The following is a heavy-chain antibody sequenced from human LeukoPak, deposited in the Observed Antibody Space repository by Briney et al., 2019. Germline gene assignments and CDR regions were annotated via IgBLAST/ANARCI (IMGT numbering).Heavy chain of an antibody. V-gene: IGHV3-30-3*01. CDR3: ARAPRRYYYDSSGGDY. CDR1: GFTFSSYA. D-gene: IGHD3-22*01. Sequence: PGRSLRLSCAASGFTFSSYAMHWVRQAPGKGLEWVAVISYDGSNKYYADSVKGRFTISRDNSKSTLYLQMNSLRAEDTAVYYCARAPRRYYYDSSGGDYWGQGTLVTVSS. CDR2: ISYDGSNK. J-gene: IGHJ4*02.